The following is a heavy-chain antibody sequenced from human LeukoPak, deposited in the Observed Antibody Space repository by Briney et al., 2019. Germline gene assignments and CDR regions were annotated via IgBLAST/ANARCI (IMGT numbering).Heavy chain of an antibody. V-gene: IGHV4-34*01. Sequence: SETLSLTCAVYGGSFSGYYWSWIRQPPGKGLEWIGEINHSGSTNYNPSLKSRVTISVDTSKNQFSLKLSSVTAADTAVYYCARDRPDYYASGSYGPNYFDSWGQGTLVTVSS. CDR2: INHSGST. J-gene: IGHJ4*02. D-gene: IGHD3-10*01. CDR1: GGSFSGYY. CDR3: ARDRPDYYASGSYGPNYFDS.